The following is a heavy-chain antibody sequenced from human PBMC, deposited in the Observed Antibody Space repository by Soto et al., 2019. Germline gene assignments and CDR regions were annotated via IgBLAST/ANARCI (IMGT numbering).Heavy chain of an antibody. D-gene: IGHD6-6*01. CDR1: GFTFSSYS. J-gene: IGHJ6*02. Sequence: GGSLRLSCAASGFTFSSYSMNWVRQAPGKGLEWVSSISSSSSYIYYADSVKGRFTISRDNAKNSLYLQMNSLRAEDTAVYYCARDEGRSSSSGRYYYGMDVWGQGTTVTVSS. CDR2: ISSSSSYI. CDR3: ARDEGRSSSSGRYYYGMDV. V-gene: IGHV3-21*01.